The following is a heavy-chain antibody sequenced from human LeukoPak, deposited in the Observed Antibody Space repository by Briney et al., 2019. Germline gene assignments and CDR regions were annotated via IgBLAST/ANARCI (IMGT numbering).Heavy chain of an antibody. Sequence: PSETLPLTCNVSGGSISPYYWSWIRQSPGKGLELIGYIYYSGYTNYNPSLKSRVTISLDTSKNQFSLKLSSVTAADTAMYYCARGGFRACDYWGQGTLVTVSS. CDR1: GGSISPYY. CDR2: IYYSGYT. CDR3: ARGGFRACDY. V-gene: IGHV4-59*08. D-gene: IGHD3-16*01. J-gene: IGHJ4*02.